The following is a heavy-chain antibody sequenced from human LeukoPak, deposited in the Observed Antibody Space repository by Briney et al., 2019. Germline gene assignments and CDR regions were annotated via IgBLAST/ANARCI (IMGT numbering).Heavy chain of an antibody. J-gene: IGHJ6*03. CDR3: ARGPLCSSTSCYMRPLDYYYYMDV. CDR2: IIPILGIA. CDR1: GGTFSSYA. V-gene: IGHV1-69*04. D-gene: IGHD2-2*01. Sequence: SVKVSCKASGGTFSSYAISWVRQAPGQGLEWMGRIIPILGIANYAQKFQGRVTITTDESTSTAYMELSSLRSEDTAVYYCARGPLCSSTSCYMRPLDYYYYMDVWGKGTTVTVSS.